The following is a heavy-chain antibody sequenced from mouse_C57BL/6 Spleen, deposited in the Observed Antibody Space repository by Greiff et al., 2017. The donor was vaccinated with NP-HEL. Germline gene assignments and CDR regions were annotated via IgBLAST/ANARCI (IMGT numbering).Heavy chain of an antibody. J-gene: IGHJ4*01. CDR2: INPGSGGT. CDR1: GYAFTNYL. CDR3: ARSHSGY. D-gene: IGHD3-1*01. V-gene: IGHV1-54*01. Sequence: VQLQQSGAELVRPGTSVKVSCKASGYAFTNYLIEWVKQRPGQGLEWIGVINPGSGGTNYNEKFKSKATLTADKSSSTAYMQLSSLTSEDSAVYFCARSHSGYWGQGTSVTVSS.